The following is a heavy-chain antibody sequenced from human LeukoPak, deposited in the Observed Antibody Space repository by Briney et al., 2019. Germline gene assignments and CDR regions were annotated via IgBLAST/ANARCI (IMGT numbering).Heavy chain of an antibody. CDR1: GFTFSTYG. D-gene: IGHD6-19*01. Sequence: GGSLRLSCAASGFTFSTYGMHWVRQAPGKGLEWVAVISYDGSNKYYADSVKGRFTISRDSSKNTLYLQMNSLVLEDTAVYYCARGSGWLYFDDWGQGTLVTVSS. CDR2: ISYDGSNK. V-gene: IGHV3-30*03. J-gene: IGHJ4*02. CDR3: ARGSGWLYFDD.